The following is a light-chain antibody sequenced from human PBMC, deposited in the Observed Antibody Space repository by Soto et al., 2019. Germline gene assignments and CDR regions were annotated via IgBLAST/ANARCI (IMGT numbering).Light chain of an antibody. CDR3: QQYNNYTWT. J-gene: IGKJ1*01. V-gene: IGKV1-5*03. CDR1: QSISSW. CDR2: KAS. Sequence: DIQMTQSPSTLSASVGDRVTITCRASQSISSWLAWYQQKPGKAPKLLIYKASSLERGVPSRLSGSGAGTEFVLTISRLQPDDFATYYCQQYNNYTWTAGQGNKVEIK.